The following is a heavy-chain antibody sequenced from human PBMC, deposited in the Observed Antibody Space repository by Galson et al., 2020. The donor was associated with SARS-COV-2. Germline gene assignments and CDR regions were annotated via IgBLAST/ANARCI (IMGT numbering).Heavy chain of an antibody. J-gene: IGHJ4*02. V-gene: IGHV3-74*01. CDR3: ARARGSGCSDY. CDR1: GFTLGTHS. D-gene: IGHD6-19*01. Sequence: TGGSLRLSCAASGFTLGTHSMHWVRQAPGKGLVWISGINTDGSRTNYADSVMGRFTISRDGAKNTLYLQMNSLRAEDTAVYYCARARGSGCSDYWGQGTLVTVSS. CDR2: INTDGSRT.